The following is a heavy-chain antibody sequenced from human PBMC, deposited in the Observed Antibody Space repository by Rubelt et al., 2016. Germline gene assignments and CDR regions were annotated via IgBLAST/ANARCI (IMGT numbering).Heavy chain of an antibody. J-gene: IGHJ4*02. CDR2: INPNNAGT. Sequence: GASVKISCKASGYSFTTYYMHWVRQAPGQGLEWMGRINPNNAGTNYAQKFQGRVTMTRDTSISTAFMELNRLRSDDTAVYYCVRDGATWYEDFWGQGTLVTVSS. D-gene: IGHD6-13*01. CDR1: GYSFTTYY. V-gene: IGHV1-2*06. CDR3: VRDGATWYEDF.